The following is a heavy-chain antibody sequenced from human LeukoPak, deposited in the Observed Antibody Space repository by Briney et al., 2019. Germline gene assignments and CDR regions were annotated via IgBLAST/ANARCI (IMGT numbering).Heavy chain of an antibody. CDR2: ISSSSSTI. J-gene: IGHJ5*02. CDR3: ATTRDRAMVRGAFPLFDP. V-gene: IGHV3-48*01. D-gene: IGHD3-10*01. Sequence: GGSLRLSCAASGFTFSSYSMNWVRQAPGKGLEWVSYISSSSSTIYYADSVKGRFTISRDNAKNSLYLQMNSLRAEDTAVYYCATTRDRAMVRGAFPLFDPWGQGTLVPVSS. CDR1: GFTFSSYS.